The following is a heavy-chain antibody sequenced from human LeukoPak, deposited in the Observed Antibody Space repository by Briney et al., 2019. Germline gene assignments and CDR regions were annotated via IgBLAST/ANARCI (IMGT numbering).Heavy chain of an antibody. V-gene: IGHV1-8*02. CDR3: ARAGGTGIVGATMVDY. Sequence: ASVKVSCKASGYTFTNYDINWVRQATGQGLEWMGWMNPNSGNTGYAQKFQGRVTMTRDTSTSTVYMELTSLRSDDTAVFYCARAGGTGIVGATMVDYWGQGTLVTVSS. CDR1: GYTFTNYD. J-gene: IGHJ4*02. CDR2: MNPNSGNT. D-gene: IGHD1-26*01.